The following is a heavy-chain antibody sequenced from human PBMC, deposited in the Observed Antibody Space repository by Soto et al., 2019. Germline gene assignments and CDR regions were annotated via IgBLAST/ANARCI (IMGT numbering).Heavy chain of an antibody. Sequence: QVQLVQSGAEVKKPGASVRLSCKTSGYTFSSFGVSWVRQAPGQGLEWMGWINTFNGNANTAQKFQGRVSMTMDTSTTTVYRDLTSLTAEDTAVYYCARDLWYGAEKEDYWGQGTLVTVS. D-gene: IGHD3-10*01. CDR2: INTFNGNA. V-gene: IGHV1-18*01. CDR3: ARDLWYGAEKEDY. CDR1: GYTFSSFG. J-gene: IGHJ4*02.